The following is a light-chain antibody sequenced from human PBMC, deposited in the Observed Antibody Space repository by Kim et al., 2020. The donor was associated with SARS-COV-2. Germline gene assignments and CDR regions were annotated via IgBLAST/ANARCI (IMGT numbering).Light chain of an antibody. V-gene: IGLV3-1*01. CDR3: QAWDSSTYV. CDR2: QDS. J-gene: IGLJ1*01. CDR1: KLGEKY. Sequence: VSPGQTASITCSGDKLGEKYACWYQQKPGQSPVLVIYQDSKRPSGIPERFSGSNSGNTATLTISGTQAMDEADYYCQAWDSSTYVFGTGTKVTVL.